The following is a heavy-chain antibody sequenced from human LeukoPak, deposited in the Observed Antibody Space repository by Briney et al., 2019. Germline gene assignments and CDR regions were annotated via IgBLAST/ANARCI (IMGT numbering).Heavy chain of an antibody. CDR3: ARWSGWVDY. Sequence: SETVSLTRTVSGGSISSYYWSWIRQPPGKGLEWIGYIYYSGSTNYNPSLKSRVTISVDTSKNQFSLKLSSVTAADTAVYYCARWSGWVDYWGQGTLVTVSS. J-gene: IGHJ4*02. CDR1: GGSISSYY. V-gene: IGHV4-59*01. CDR2: IYYSGST. D-gene: IGHD6-19*01.